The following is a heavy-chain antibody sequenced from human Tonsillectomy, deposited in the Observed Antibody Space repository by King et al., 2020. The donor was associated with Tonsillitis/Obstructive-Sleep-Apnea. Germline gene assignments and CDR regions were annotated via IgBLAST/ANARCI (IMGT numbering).Heavy chain of an antibody. Sequence: VQLVESGGGLVQPGGSLRLSCAASGFTFSSYAMSWVRQAPGKGLQWVSGISSSGGGTYYADSMKGRFTISRDNSKNTLYLQMNSLRAEDTAVYYCAKRPSGGWYFLIWGQGTMVTVSS. V-gene: IGHV3-23*04. D-gene: IGHD6-19*01. J-gene: IGHJ3*02. CDR3: AKRPSGGWYFLI. CDR2: ISSSGGGT. CDR1: GFTFSSYA.